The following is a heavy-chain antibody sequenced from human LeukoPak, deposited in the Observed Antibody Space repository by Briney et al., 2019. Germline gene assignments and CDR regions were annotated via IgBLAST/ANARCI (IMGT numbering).Heavy chain of an antibody. J-gene: IGHJ5*02. Sequence: ASVTVSCKXSGYTLTELSXHXXXXXPGXGLXWXXXXXPXXXEXIYAQXFQGXVXMTXDTSTDTAYMELSSLRYTAVYYCATAIDSSXYYHPGWFDPWGQGTLVAVCS. V-gene: IGHV1-24*01. D-gene: IGHD3-22*01. CDR3: ATAIDSSXYYHPGWFDP. CDR1: GYTLTELS. CDR2: XXPXXXEX.